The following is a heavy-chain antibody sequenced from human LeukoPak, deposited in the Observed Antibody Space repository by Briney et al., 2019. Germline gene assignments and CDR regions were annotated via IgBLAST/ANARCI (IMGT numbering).Heavy chain of an antibody. CDR1: GLTFSSYA. CDR2: INHSGST. D-gene: IGHD5-24*01. J-gene: IGHJ4*02. CDR3: AGRRWLQLVLLDY. Sequence: PGGSLRLSCEASGLTFSSYAMSWVRQAPGKGLEWIGEINHSGSTNYNPSLKSRVTISVDTSKNQFSLKLSSVTAADTAVYYCAGRRWLQLVLLDYWGQGTLVTVSS. V-gene: IGHV4-34*08.